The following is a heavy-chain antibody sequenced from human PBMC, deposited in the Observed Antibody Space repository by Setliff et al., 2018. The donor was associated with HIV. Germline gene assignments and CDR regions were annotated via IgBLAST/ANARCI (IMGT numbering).Heavy chain of an antibody. CDR2: FYTSGST. J-gene: IGHJ6*02. CDR1: GGSISSYY. CDR3: AREIWGQVAHVPYGMDV. V-gene: IGHV4-4*07. D-gene: IGHD5-12*01. Sequence: SETLSLTCTVSGGSISSYYWSWIRQPAGKGLEWIGRFYTSGSTNYNPSLKSRVTMSVDTSKNQFSLKVRYVTAADTAIYYCAREIWGQVAHVPYGMDVWGQVTTVTVSS.